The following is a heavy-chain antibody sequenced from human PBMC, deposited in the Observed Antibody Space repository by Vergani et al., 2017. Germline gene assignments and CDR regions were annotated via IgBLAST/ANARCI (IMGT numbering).Heavy chain of an antibody. CDR3: AREYSSSTGRGLDM. CDR2: VSTNNRSQ. J-gene: IGHJ3*02. D-gene: IGHD3-22*01. CDR1: GFNFSTYD. V-gene: IGHV3-48*01. Sequence: VQSGGTLAQPGGSLRLSCVASGFNFSTYDLMWVRQAPGKGLEWVAYVSTNNRSQSYADSVKGRFAVSRDSVKNSLFLQMNSLRVEDTAAYYCAREYSSSTGRGLDMWGQGTKVTVSP.